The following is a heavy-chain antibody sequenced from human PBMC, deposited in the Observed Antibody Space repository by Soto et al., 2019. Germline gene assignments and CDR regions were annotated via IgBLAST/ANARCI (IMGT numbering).Heavy chain of an antibody. CDR2: LSYTGATT. CDR3: AKRGSGCSMDRGICFDP. V-gene: IGHV3-23*01. Sequence: GGSLRLSCAASGFTFSGYAMSWIRQAPGKGLEWISTLSYTGATTYYADSVKGRFTISRDNSNNRLYLHMNSLRADDTAVYYCAKRGSGCSMDRGICFDPWGQGTLVTVSS. J-gene: IGHJ5*02. D-gene: IGHD3-3*01. CDR1: GFTFSGYA.